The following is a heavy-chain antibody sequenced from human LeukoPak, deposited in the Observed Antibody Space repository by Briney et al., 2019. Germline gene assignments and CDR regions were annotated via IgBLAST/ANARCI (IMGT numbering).Heavy chain of an antibody. CDR1: GFNFRNCW. Sequence: GGSLRLSCAASGFNFRNCWMSWVRQAPGKGLEWVATIKADGSEIYYVDSVKGRFTISRDNADNSLYLQMHSLRADDTAIYYCAGVPGSSWTFDYWGQGTLVTVSS. J-gene: IGHJ4*02. D-gene: IGHD6-13*01. V-gene: IGHV3-7*03. CDR3: AGVPGSSWTFDY. CDR2: IKADGSEI.